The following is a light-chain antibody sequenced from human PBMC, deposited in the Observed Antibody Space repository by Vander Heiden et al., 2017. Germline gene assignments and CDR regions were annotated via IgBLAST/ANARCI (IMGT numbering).Light chain of an antibody. Sequence: DIQMSQSPSSLSASVGDRVTITFQARQDISKCLNWYQQKPGKAPKLLIYDGSNLEPGVPSRFSGSTSGTDFTFTISSLHPEDIATYYCQQSDSPPLTFGGGTKVEIK. CDR2: DGS. V-gene: IGKV1-33*01. CDR1: QDISKC. CDR3: QQSDSPPLT. J-gene: IGKJ4*01.